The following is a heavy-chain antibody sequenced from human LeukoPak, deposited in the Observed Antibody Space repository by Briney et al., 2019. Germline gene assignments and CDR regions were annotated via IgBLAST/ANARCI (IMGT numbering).Heavy chain of an antibody. Sequence: ASVKVSCKASGGTFSSYAISWVRQAPGQGLEWMGGIIPIFGTANYARKFQGRVTITADESTSTAYMELSSLRSEDTAVYYCAWYYYGSGSPSSSVDYWGQGTLVTVSS. CDR1: GGTFSSYA. CDR3: AWYYYGSGSPSSSVDY. D-gene: IGHD3-10*01. V-gene: IGHV1-69*13. CDR2: IIPIFGTA. J-gene: IGHJ4*02.